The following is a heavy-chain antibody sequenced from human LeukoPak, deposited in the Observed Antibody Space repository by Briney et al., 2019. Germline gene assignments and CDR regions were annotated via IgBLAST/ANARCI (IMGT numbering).Heavy chain of an antibody. V-gene: IGHV1-69*13. D-gene: IGHD5-24*01. Sequence: SVKVSCKASGGTFSSYAISWVRQAPGQGLEWMGGIIPIFGTANYAQKFQGRVTITADESTSTAYMELSSLRSEDTAVYYCARKKMEDGYNTFDYWGQGTLVTVSS. CDR2: IIPIFGTA. J-gene: IGHJ4*02. CDR1: GGTFSSYA. CDR3: ARKKMEDGYNTFDY.